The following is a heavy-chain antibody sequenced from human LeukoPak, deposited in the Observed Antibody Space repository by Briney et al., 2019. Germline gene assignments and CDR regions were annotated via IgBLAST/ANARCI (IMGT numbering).Heavy chain of an antibody. Sequence: PSETLSLTCTVSGGSISSYYWSWIRQPPGKGLEWIGYIHYSGSTNYNPSLKSRVTISVDTSKNQFSLKLSSVTAADTAVYYCARSDSSCYYGPWGYWGQGTLVTVSS. CDR3: ARSDSSCYYGPWGY. J-gene: IGHJ4*02. V-gene: IGHV4-59*01. D-gene: IGHD3-22*01. CDR1: GGSISSYY. CDR2: IHYSGST.